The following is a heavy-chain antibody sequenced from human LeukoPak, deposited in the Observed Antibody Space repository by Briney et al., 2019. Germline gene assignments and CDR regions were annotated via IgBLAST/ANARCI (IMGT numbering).Heavy chain of an antibody. J-gene: IGHJ6*03. CDR3: ARERSGNYQAGGYYYYYMDV. CDR2: IGAYNGNT. CDR1: GYTFTGYY. D-gene: IGHD1-7*01. V-gene: IGHV1-18*04. Sequence: ASVKVSCKASGYTFTGYYMHWVRQAPGQGLEWMGWIGAYNGNTNYAQKLQGRVTMTTDTSTSTAYMELRSLRSDDTAVYYCARERSGNYQAGGYYYYYMDVWGKGTTVTVSS.